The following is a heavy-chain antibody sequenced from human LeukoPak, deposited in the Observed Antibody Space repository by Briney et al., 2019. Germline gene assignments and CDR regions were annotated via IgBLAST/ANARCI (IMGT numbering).Heavy chain of an antibody. CDR1: GGSFSGYY. CDR2: INHSGST. CDR3: ARVAAAGAHYYYYYMDV. D-gene: IGHD6-13*01. J-gene: IGHJ6*03. Sequence: SETLSLTCAVYGGSFSGYYWSWIRQPPGKGLEWIGEINHSGSTNYNPSLKSRATISVDTSKNQFSLKLSSVTAADTAVYYCARVAAAGAHYYYYYMDVWGKGTTVTVSS. V-gene: IGHV4-34*01.